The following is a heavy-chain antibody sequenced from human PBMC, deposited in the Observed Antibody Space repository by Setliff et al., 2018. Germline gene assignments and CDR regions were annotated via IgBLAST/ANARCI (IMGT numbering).Heavy chain of an antibody. Sequence: ASVKVSCKASGYTFTSYDINWVRQATGQGLEWMGWMNLNSGNTGYAQKFQGRVTMTRNTSISTAYMELSSLRSEDTAVYYCARGRERDYNFWSGYYTYYYYGMDVWGQGTTVTVSS. CDR1: GYTFTSYD. V-gene: IGHV1-8*02. J-gene: IGHJ6*02. CDR3: ARGRERDYNFWSGYYTYYYYGMDV. D-gene: IGHD3-3*01. CDR2: MNLNSGNT.